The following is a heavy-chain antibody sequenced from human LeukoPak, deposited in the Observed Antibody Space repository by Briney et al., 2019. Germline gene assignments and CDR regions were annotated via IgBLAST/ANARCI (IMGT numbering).Heavy chain of an antibody. J-gene: IGHJ4*02. V-gene: IGHV3-30*04. D-gene: IGHD3-22*01. CDR2: IPYDGSNK. Sequence: PGGSLRLSCAASGFTFSSYAMHWVRQAPGKGLEWVAVIPYDGSNKYYADSVKGRFTISRDNSKNTLYLQMNSLRAEDTAVYYCARDRGYYYDSSGYAPEYYFDYWGQGTLVTVSS. CDR1: GFTFSSYA. CDR3: ARDRGYYYDSSGYAPEYYFDY.